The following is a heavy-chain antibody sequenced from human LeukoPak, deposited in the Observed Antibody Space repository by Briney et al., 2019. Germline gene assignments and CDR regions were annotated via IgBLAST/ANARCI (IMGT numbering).Heavy chain of an antibody. Sequence: GASVKVSCKASGYTFTSYGISWVRQAPGQGLEWMGWISAYNGNTNYAQKLQGRVAMTTDTSTSTAYMELRSLRSDDTAVYYCARANIDYYDFWSGYYFDYWGQGTLVTVSS. J-gene: IGHJ4*02. V-gene: IGHV1-18*01. CDR3: ARANIDYYDFWSGYYFDY. CDR1: GYTFTSYG. D-gene: IGHD3-3*01. CDR2: ISAYNGNT.